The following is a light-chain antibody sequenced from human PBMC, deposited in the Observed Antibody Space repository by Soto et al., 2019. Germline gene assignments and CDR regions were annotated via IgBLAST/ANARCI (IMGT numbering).Light chain of an antibody. CDR3: CSYAGSSTSWV. Sequence: QSALTQPASVSGSPGQSITISCTGTSSDAGNYNFVSWYQQHPGKAPKVIIYEDSTRPSGVSNRISGSKSGNTASLTISGLPAEDEGDYYCCSYAGSSTSWVFGGGTKLTVL. CDR1: SSDAGNYNF. V-gene: IGLV2-23*01. J-gene: IGLJ3*02. CDR2: EDS.